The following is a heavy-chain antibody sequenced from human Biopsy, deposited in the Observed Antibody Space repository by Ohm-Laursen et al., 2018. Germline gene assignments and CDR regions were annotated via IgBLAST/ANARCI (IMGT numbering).Heavy chain of an antibody. Sequence: GASVKVSCKAPGGTFINYGVNWVRQAPGQGLEWLGGNIPILGTGNYAQKFQDRVTVDADTSTSTATMELRSLRSDDTAVYYCATKLTGYFHHWGQGTLVIVSS. V-gene: IGHV1-69*06. CDR3: ATKLTGYFHH. J-gene: IGHJ1*01. CDR1: GGTFINYG. D-gene: IGHD3-9*01. CDR2: NIPILGTG.